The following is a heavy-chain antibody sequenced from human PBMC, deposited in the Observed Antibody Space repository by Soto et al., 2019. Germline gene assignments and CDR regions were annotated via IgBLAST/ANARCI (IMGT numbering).Heavy chain of an antibody. D-gene: IGHD2-21*01. V-gene: IGHV3-53*04. CDR2: IYSGGST. CDR1: GFTVSSNY. J-gene: IGHJ5*02. CDR3: ARGRDCVGDCPNWFDP. Sequence: EVQLVESGGGLVQPGGSLRLSCAASGFTVSSNYMSWVRQAPGKGLEWVSVIYSGGSTYYADSVKGRFTISRHNSKNTLYLQMNSLRAEDTAVYYCARGRDCVGDCPNWFDPWGQGTLVTVSS.